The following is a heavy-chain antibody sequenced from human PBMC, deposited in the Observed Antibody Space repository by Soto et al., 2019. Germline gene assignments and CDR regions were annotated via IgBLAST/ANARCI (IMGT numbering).Heavy chain of an antibody. Sequence: QVQLQESGPGLVKPSETLSLTCTVSGDSISSYYWSWIRQPPGKGLEWIGYIYYSGSTNYNPSLKSRVTISVDTSKNQFSLKLSSVTAADTAVYYCARARYNWNYGDYYYGMDVWGQGTTVTVSS. V-gene: IGHV4-59*01. CDR1: GDSISSYY. CDR2: IYYSGST. J-gene: IGHJ6*02. CDR3: ARARYNWNYGDYYYGMDV. D-gene: IGHD1-7*01.